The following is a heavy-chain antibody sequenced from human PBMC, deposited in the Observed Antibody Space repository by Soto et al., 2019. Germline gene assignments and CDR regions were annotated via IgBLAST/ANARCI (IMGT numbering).Heavy chain of an antibody. CDR3: ARNMVVEAAAYYGMDV. Sequence: GGSLRLSCAASGFTFSTYPMHWVRLAPGKGLEWVAIISYDGSNKHHADSVKGRFTISRDNSKNTLYLQMNSLKPDDTAVYSCARNMVVEAAAYYGMDVWGQGTTVTVSS. J-gene: IGHJ6*02. CDR2: ISYDGSNK. CDR1: GFTFSTYP. D-gene: IGHD2-15*01. V-gene: IGHV3-30-3*01.